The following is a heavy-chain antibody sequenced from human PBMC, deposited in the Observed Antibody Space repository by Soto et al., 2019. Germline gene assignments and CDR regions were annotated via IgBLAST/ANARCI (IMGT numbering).Heavy chain of an antibody. J-gene: IGHJ4*02. Sequence: HPGGSLRLACAASGFTVSSYRMSWVRQAPGKGLEWIAVIYSAGSADFADSVKGRFTISRDNSKNTRYLQMSSLRGEDTAVYYCARVHSSSYHYFEYWGQGTLVTVSS. V-gene: IGHV3-66*01. CDR1: GFTVSSYR. D-gene: IGHD6-13*01. CDR3: ARVHSSSYHYFEY. CDR2: IYSAGSA.